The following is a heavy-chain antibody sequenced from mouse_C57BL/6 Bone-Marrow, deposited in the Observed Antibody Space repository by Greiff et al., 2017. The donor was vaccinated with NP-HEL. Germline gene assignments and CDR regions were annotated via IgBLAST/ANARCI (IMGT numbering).Heavy chain of an antibody. D-gene: IGHD1-1*01. V-gene: IGHV1-81*01. CDR1: GYTFTSYG. J-gene: IGHJ1*03. CDR2: IYPRSGNT. Sequence: VKLQESGAELARPGASVKLSCKASGYTFTSYGISWVKQRTGQGLEWIGEIYPRSGNTYYNEKFKGKATLTADKSSSTAYMELRSLTSEDSAVYFCARERIYYGSSYGWYFDVWGTGTTVTVSS. CDR3: ARERIYYGSSYGWYFDV.